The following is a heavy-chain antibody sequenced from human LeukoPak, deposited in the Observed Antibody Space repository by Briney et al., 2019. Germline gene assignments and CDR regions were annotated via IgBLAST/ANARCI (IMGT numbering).Heavy chain of an antibody. V-gene: IGHV3-23*01. CDR1: GFTFSGYA. CDR2: ISGSGGST. Sequence: PGGSLRLSCAASGFTFSGYAMIWVRQAPGKGLEWVSAISGSGGSTYYTDSVKGRFTISRDNSKNTLYLQMNSLRAEDTAVYYCARESDAFDIWGQGTMVTVSS. CDR3: ARESDAFDI. J-gene: IGHJ3*02.